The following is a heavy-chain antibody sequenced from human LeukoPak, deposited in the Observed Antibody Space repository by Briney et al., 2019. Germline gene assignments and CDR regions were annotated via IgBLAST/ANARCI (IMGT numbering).Heavy chain of an antibody. V-gene: IGHV4-61*02. CDR1: GGSISSGSYY. CDR2: IYTSGST. CDR3: ARSVLLWFGELPPFDY. J-gene: IGHJ4*02. D-gene: IGHD3-10*01. Sequence: SETLSLTCTVSGGSISSGSYYWSWIRQPAGKGLEWIGRIYTSGSTNYNPSLKSRVTISVDTSKNQFSLKLSSVTAADTAVYYCARSVLLWFGELPPFDYWGQGTLVTVSS.